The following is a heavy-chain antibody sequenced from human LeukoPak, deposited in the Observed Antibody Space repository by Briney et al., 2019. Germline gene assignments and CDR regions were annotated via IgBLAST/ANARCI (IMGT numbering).Heavy chain of an antibody. CDR3: VRVISGTPNWFDP. CDR2: VSGSGGST. J-gene: IGHJ5*02. D-gene: IGHD1-20*01. CDR1: GFTLRYG. V-gene: IGHV3-23*01. Sequence: GGSLRLSCAASGFTLRYGMSWVRQAPGRGLEWVSAVSGSGGSTDYADSVKGRFTISRDTSKGTMYLQLNSLRPEDTAVYYCVRVISGTPNWFDPWGQGTLVTVSS.